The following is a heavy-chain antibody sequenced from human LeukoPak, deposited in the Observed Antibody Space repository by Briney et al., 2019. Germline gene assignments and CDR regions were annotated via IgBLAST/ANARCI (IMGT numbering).Heavy chain of an antibody. CDR2: INHSGST. CDR1: GGSFSGYY. D-gene: IGHD3-10*01. J-gene: IGHJ4*02. V-gene: IGHV4-34*01. CDR3: AREIPSGFDY. Sequence: PSETLSLTCAVYGGSFSGYYWSWIRQPPGKGLEWIGEINHSGSTNYNPSLKSRVTISVDTSKIQFSLKLSTVTAADTAVYYCAREIPSGFDYWGQGTLVTVSS.